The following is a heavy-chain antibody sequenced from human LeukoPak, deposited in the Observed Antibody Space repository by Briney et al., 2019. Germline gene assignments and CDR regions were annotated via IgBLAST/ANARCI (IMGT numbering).Heavy chain of an antibody. V-gene: IGHV3-23*01. CDR2: ITSGFTP. D-gene: IGHD2-15*01. CDR3: AKVYSESRVAHLFLEY. CDR1: GLTFSDYA. Sequence: PGGSLSLSCAASGLTFSDYAMSWFRQAPGKGLEWVSGITSGFTPHYADSVKGRFTISRDNSKNTFHLQLNSLRAEDTAVYYCAKVYSESRVAHLFLEYWGQGTLVTVSS. J-gene: IGHJ4*02.